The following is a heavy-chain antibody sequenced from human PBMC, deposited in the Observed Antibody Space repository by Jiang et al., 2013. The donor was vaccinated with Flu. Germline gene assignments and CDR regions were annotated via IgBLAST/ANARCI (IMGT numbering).Heavy chain of an antibody. CDR3: ARELYGSGSPHARWFDP. CDR1: GFTFSSYA. V-gene: IGHV3-30*01. J-gene: IGHJ5*02. D-gene: IGHD3-10*01. Sequence: GVVQPGRSLRLSCAASGFTFSSYAMHWVRQAPGKGLEWVAVISYDGSNKYYADSVKGRFTISRDNSKNTLYLQMNSLRAEDTAVYYCARELYGSGSPHARWFDPWGQGTLVTVSS. CDR2: ISYDGSNK.